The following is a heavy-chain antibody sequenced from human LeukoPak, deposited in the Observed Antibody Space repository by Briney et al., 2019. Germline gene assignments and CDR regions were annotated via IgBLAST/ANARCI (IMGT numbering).Heavy chain of an antibody. D-gene: IGHD2-15*01. CDR2: IYSGGST. J-gene: IGHJ4*02. Sequence: PGGSLRLSCAASGFTVSSNYMSWVRQAPGKGLEGVSVIYSGGSTYYADSVKGRFTISRDNSKNMLYLQMNSLRAEDTAVYYCARSGLTCSGGSCYGDDYWGQGTLVTVSS. CDR3: ARSGLTCSGGSCYGDDY. CDR1: GFTVSSNY. V-gene: IGHV3-53*01.